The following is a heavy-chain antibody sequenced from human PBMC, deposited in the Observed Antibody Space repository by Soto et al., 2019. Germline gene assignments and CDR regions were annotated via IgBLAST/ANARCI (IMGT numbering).Heavy chain of an antibody. D-gene: IGHD3-10*01. CDR1: GYTFKSYG. Sequence: VQLVQSGDEVKKPGASVKVSCKASGYTFKSYGISWVRQAPGQGLEWMAWISVYNGNTKYAQKFQGRVSMTTETSTSTAYMELRSLTSDDTAVYYCVRAAGRFGELYWFDPWGQGTLVTVSP. CDR2: ISVYNGNT. CDR3: VRAAGRFGELYWFDP. V-gene: IGHV1-18*01. J-gene: IGHJ5*02.